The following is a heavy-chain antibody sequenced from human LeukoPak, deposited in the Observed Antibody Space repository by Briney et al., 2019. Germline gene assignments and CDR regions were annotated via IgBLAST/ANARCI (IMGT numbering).Heavy chain of an antibody. J-gene: IGHJ4*02. V-gene: IGHV3-30-3*01. D-gene: IGHD6-19*01. CDR1: GFTFSSYA. CDR3: ARGEAVAEIDY. CDR2: ISYDGSNK. Sequence: GGSLRLSCAASGFTFSSYAMHWVRQAPGKGLEWVAVISYDGSNKYYADSVKGRFTISRDSSKYTLYLQMNSLRAEDTAVYYCARGEAVAEIDYWGQGTLATVSS.